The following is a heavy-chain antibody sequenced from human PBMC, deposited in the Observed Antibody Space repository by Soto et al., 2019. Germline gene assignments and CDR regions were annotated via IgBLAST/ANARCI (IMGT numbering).Heavy chain of an antibody. V-gene: IGHV3-74*01. J-gene: IGHJ4*02. CDR1: GFTFSTYW. Sequence: EVRLVESGGGLVQPVGSLRLSCVASGFTFSTYWMHWVRQAPGKGLVWVSRINSDGSTTDYADSVRGRFTLSRDNAKNTIYLQMNSLRADDTAVYYCARDQGYCSGGSCYVAGYWGQGTLVTVSS. CDR2: INSDGSTT. D-gene: IGHD2-15*01. CDR3: ARDQGYCSGGSCYVAGY.